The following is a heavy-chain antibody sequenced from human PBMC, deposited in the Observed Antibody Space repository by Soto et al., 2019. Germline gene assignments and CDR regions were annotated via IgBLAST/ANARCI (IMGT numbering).Heavy chain of an antibody. J-gene: IGHJ4*02. CDR1: GFTFNIYS. CDR2: ISTDGSST. Sequence: LRLSCAASGFTFNIYSMNWVRQAPGKGLLWVSRISTDGSSTSYADSVKGRFTISRDNAKNTMYLQMNSLRAEDTAVYYCASLNVAVDTARVDYWGQGTLVTVSS. D-gene: IGHD5-18*01. V-gene: IGHV3-74*01. CDR3: ASLNVAVDTARVDY.